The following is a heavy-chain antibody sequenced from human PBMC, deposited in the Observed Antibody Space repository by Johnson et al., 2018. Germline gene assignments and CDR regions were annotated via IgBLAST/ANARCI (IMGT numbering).Heavy chain of an antibody. Sequence: VQLVQSGGGLEQXGGSLRLSCAASGFTLSSYGMNWVRQAPGKGLEWVSGISWNSGSIGYADSVEGRFTISRDNAKNSLYLQMNSLRPEDTALYYCAKAPVGWLGEGAEYFQHWGQGTLVTVSS. CDR3: AKAPVGWLGEGAEYFQH. CDR1: GFTLSSYG. CDR2: ISWNSGSI. J-gene: IGHJ1*01. V-gene: IGHV3-9*01. D-gene: IGHD3-3*01.